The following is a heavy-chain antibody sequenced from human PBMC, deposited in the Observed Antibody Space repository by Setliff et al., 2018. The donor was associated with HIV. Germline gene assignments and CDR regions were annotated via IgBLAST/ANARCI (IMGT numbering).Heavy chain of an antibody. J-gene: IGHJ4*02. CDR3: ARVRPAPGAALDY. CDR2: IDPGSGAA. CDR1: GYKFSPYR. D-gene: IGHD6-13*01. Sequence: ASVKVSCKTSGYKFSPYRIHWVRQAPGQGLEWIGIIDPGSGAATYAQKLQGRITMTRDTSTTTVYMHLNSLTPDDSAVYFCARVRPAPGAALDYWGQGTLVTVSS. V-gene: IGHV1-46*04.